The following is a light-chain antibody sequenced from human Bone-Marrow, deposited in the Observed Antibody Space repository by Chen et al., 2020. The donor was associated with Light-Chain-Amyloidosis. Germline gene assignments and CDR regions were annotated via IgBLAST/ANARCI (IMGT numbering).Light chain of an antibody. CDR3: QVWDRSSDRPV. Sequence: SYVLTPPSSVLAVPAQKATIVCGGNNIGSTSVLWYQQTPAQAPLLVVYDDSVRPSGIPERLSGSNSGNTATLTISRVEAGDEADYYCQVWDRSSDRPVFGGGTKLTVL. CDR1: NIGSTS. V-gene: IGLV3-21*02. CDR2: DDS. J-gene: IGLJ3*02.